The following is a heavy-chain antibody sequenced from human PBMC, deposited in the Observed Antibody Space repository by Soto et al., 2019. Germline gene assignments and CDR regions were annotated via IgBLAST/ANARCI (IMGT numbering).Heavy chain of an antibody. J-gene: IGHJ4*02. CDR2: IYHSGST. CDR3: ARANLEYGLREFDY. V-gene: IGHV4-4*02. CDR1: SGSISSSNW. D-gene: IGHD5-12*01. Sequence: SETLSLTCAVSSGSISSSNWWCWVRQPPGMRLEWIGEIYHSGSTNYNPSLKSRVTISVDKSKNEFSLKLSSVTAADTAVYYCARANLEYGLREFDYWGQGTLVTVSS.